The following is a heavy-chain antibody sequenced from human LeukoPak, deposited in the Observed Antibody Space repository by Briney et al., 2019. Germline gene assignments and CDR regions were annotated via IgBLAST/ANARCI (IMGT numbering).Heavy chain of an antibody. CDR2: IYYSGST. CDR3: ARGSRELYYFDY. CDR1: GGSISSYY. Sequence: SETLSLTCTVSGGSISSYYWSWIRQPPGKGLEWIGYIYYSGSTRYNPSLKSRVTISVDASKTQFSLKLNSVTAADTAVYYCARGSRELYYFDYWGQGTLVTVSS. D-gene: IGHD1-7*01. V-gene: IGHV4-59*01. J-gene: IGHJ4*02.